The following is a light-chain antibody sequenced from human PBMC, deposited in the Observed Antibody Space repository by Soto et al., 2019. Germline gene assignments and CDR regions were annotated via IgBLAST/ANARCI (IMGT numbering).Light chain of an antibody. Sequence: DIQMTQSPSTLSASVGDRVTITCRASESISLWLAWFQQKPGKAPKLLIYKASTLASGVPSRFSGSGSGTEVTLPIRSLQPDDFAIYYCQHYNSFPYTFGQGTKVDI. CDR3: QHYNSFPYT. CDR2: KAS. J-gene: IGKJ2*01. CDR1: ESISLW. V-gene: IGKV1-5*03.